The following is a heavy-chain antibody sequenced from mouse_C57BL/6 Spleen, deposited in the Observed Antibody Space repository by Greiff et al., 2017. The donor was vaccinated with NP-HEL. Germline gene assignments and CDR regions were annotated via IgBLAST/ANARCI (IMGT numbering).Heavy chain of an antibody. J-gene: IGHJ2*01. Sequence: QVQLQQSGPELVKPGASVKISCKASGYAFSSSWMNWVKQRPGQVLEWIGRIYPGDGDTNYNGKFKGKATLTADKSSSTAYMQLSSLTSEDAAVYFCARQLSNFDYWGQGTTLTVSS. D-gene: IGHD3-2*02. V-gene: IGHV1-82*01. CDR1: GYAFSSSW. CDR3: ARQLSNFDY. CDR2: IYPGDGDT.